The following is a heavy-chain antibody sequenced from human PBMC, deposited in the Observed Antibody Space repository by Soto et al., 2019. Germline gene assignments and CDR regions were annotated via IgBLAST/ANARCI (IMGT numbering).Heavy chain of an antibody. J-gene: IGHJ5*02. Sequence: PSETLSLTCTVSGGSISSSSYYWGWIRQPPGKGLEWIGNVYYSGSTYYNPSLKSRVTLSVDTSKNQFSLKLYSVTAADTAVYYCARDYLAYQMLSCFDPWGQGTLVTVSS. CDR2: VYYSGST. CDR3: ARDYLAYQMLSCFDP. CDR1: GGSISSSSYY. D-gene: IGHD2-2*01. V-gene: IGHV4-39*07.